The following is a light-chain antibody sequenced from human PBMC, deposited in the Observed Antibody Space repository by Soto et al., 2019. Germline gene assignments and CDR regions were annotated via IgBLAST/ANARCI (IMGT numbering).Light chain of an antibody. CDR1: QSVSSSY. CDR2: DAS. J-gene: IGKJ4*01. CDR3: LQYGSSPLT. V-gene: IGKV3-20*01. Sequence: EIVLTQSPGTLSLSPGERATLSCRASQSVSSSYLAWYQQKPGQAPRLLIYDASSRATGIPDRFSGSGSGTDFTLTISILEPEDFAVYYCLQYGSSPLTFGGGTKVEIK.